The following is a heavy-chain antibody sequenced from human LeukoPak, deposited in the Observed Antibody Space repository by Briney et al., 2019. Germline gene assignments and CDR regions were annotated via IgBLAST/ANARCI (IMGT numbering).Heavy chain of an antibody. CDR2: MNPNSGNT. J-gene: IGHJ4*02. Sequence: ASVKVSCKASGYTFTSFDINWVRQATGQGLEWMGWMNPNSGNTGYAQKFQGRVTMTRNTSISTAYMELSSLRSEDTAVYYCARHWVGDYYDSSGYYALDYWGQGTLVTVSS. CDR3: ARHWVGDYYDSSGYYALDY. D-gene: IGHD3-22*01. CDR1: GYTFTSFD. V-gene: IGHV1-8*01.